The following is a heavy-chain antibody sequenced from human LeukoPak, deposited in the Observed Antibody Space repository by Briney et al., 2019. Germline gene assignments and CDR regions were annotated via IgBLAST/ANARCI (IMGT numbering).Heavy chain of an antibody. CDR3: ARELDYCDSSGYYALDY. J-gene: IGHJ4*02. D-gene: IGHD3-22*01. CDR1: GFAFSNHS. CDR2: ISSSSSYI. Sequence: GGSLRLSCAASGFAFSNHSMNWVRQAPGKGLEWVSSISSSSSYIYYADSVKGRFTISRDNAKNSLYLQMNSLRVEDTAVYYCARELDYCDSSGYYALDYWGQGTLVTVSS. V-gene: IGHV3-21*04.